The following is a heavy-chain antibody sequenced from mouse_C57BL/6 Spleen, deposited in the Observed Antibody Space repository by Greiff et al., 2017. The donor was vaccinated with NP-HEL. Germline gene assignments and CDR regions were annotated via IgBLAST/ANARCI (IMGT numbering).Heavy chain of an antibody. V-gene: IGHV5-17*01. Sequence: EVKLVESGGGLVKPGGSLKLSCAASGFTFSDYGMHWVRQAPEKGLEWVAYISSGSSTIYYADTVKGRFTISRDNAKNTLFLQMTSLRSEDTAMYYCARELQWAMDYWGQVTSVTVSS. CDR3: ARELQWAMDY. D-gene: IGHD1-3*01. CDR2: ISSGSSTI. CDR1: GFTFSDYG. J-gene: IGHJ4*01.